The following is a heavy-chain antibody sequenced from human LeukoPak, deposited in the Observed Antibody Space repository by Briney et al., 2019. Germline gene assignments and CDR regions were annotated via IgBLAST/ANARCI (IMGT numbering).Heavy chain of an antibody. CDR3: ARDRRGASEYFDY. D-gene: IGHD1-26*01. CDR1: GGSISSYN. J-gene: IGHJ4*02. V-gene: IGHV4-59*01. CDR2: IYYSGSS. Sequence: SETLSLTCTVSGGSISSYNWNWVRQPPGKGLEWIGYIYYSGSSNYNPSLKSRVTISIDTSKNHFSLKLSSMTAADTAVYYCARDRRGASEYFDYWGQGTLVTVSS.